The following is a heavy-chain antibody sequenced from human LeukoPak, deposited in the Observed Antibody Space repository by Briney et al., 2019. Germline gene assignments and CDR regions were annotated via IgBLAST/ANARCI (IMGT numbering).Heavy chain of an antibody. Sequence: SETLSLTCAVSGGSISSSNWWSWVRQPPGKGLEWIGEIYHSGSTNYNPSLKSRVTISVDKSKNQFSLKLSSVTAADTAVYYCARAAQWLVQVAPGFSATRVYYYYYMDVWGKGTTVTVSS. CDR3: ARAAQWLVQVAPGFSATRVYYYYYMDV. D-gene: IGHD6-19*01. CDR2: IYHSGST. V-gene: IGHV4-4*02. J-gene: IGHJ6*03. CDR1: GGSISSSNW.